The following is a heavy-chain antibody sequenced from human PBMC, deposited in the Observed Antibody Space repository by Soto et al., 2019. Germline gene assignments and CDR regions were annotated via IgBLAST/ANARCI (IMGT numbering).Heavy chain of an antibody. J-gene: IGHJ5*02. CDR3: ASVWVSEIYYVQRIHP. D-gene: IGHD3-10*01. CDR1: GGSVSSGDYF. Sequence: PSETLSLTCTVSGGSVSSGDYFWTWIRQSPGKGLEWIGYVSHIGSTYYNPSLKSRAKVSLDTSKNQFSLKLTSVTAADTAVFYCASVWVSEIYYVQRIHPCGQGALVTVSS. V-gene: IGHV4-30-4*08. CDR2: VSHIGST.